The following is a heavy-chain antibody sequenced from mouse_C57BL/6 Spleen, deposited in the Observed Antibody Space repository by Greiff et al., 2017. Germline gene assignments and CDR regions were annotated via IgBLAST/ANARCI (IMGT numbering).Heavy chain of an antibody. CDR3: ASAGTHYAVDY. Sequence: QVQLQQSGAELVKPGASVKISCKASGYAFSSYWMNWVKQRPGKGLEWIGQIYPGDGDTNYNGKFKGKATLTADQSSSTAYMQLSSLTSEDSAVYFCASAGTHYAVDYWGQGTSVTVSS. V-gene: IGHV1-80*01. CDR1: GYAFSSYW. D-gene: IGHD4-1*01. J-gene: IGHJ4*01. CDR2: IYPGDGDT.